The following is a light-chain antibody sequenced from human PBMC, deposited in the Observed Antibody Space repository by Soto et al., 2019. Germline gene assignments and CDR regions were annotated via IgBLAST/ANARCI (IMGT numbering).Light chain of an antibody. CDR3: QQSYSTPLT. V-gene: IGKV1-39*01. J-gene: IGKJ4*01. CDR1: QSISSY. Sequence: DIQMTQSPSSLSASVGARVTLTCRASQSISSYLNWYQQKPGKAPKLLIYAASSLQSGVPSRFSGSGSGTDFTLTISSLQPEDFATYYCQQSYSTPLTFGGGTKVDIK. CDR2: AAS.